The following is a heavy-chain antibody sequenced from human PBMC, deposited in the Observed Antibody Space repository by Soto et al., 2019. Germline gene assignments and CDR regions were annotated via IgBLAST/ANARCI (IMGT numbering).Heavy chain of an antibody. CDR2: MNTHSNVT. J-gene: IGHJ5*02. Sequence: ASVKVSCKASGYTFTSYDIHWVRQATGQGLERMGWMNTHSNVTDCAQKFQGRVTLTWNTSISTAYMELSSLKFDDTAVYYCARQVVEVVETTSLWFDPWGLGTLVTVSS. CDR3: ARQVVEVVETTSLWFDP. CDR1: GYTFTSYD. V-gene: IGHV1-8*01. D-gene: IGHD2-15*01.